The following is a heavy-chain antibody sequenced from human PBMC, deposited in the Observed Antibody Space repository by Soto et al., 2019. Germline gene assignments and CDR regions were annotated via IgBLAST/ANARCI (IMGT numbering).Heavy chain of an antibody. J-gene: IGHJ5*02. D-gene: IGHD3-10*01. Sequence: SETLSLTCTVSGGSISSYYWSWIRQPPGKGLEWIGHIYYRGSTNYNPSLKSRVTISVDTSKNQFSLKLSSVTAADTAVYYCARQGGSGSYYIPWFDPWGQGTLVTVSS. CDR1: GGSISSYY. V-gene: IGHV4-59*08. CDR3: ARQGGSGSYYIPWFDP. CDR2: IYYRGST.